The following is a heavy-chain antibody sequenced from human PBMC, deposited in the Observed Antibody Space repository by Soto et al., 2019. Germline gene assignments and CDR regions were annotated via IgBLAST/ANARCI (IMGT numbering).Heavy chain of an antibody. CDR1: GASISSVGHY. CDR3: ARESGGYDSSTRYGLDV. Sequence: TLSITCSFSGASISSVGHYWTWIRQQPGKGLEWIGYIYYSGSTDYNPSLKSRVTISVDRSKNQFSLNLSSVTAADTAIYYCARESGGYDSSTRYGLDVWGQGTKVTVYS. CDR2: IYYSGST. J-gene: IGHJ6*02. V-gene: IGHV4-31*03. D-gene: IGHD6-25*01.